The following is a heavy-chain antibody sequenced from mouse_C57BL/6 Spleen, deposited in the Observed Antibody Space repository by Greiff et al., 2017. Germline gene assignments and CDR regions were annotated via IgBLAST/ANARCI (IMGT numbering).Heavy chain of an antibody. D-gene: IGHD2-3*01. CDR1: GYTFTSYW. CDR3: AIGDGYCSWFGY. J-gene: IGHJ3*01. Sequence: QVQLQQPGAELVKPGASVKMSCKASGYTFTSYWINWVKQRPGQGLEWIGDIYPGSGSTNYNEKFKSKATLTVDTSASTAYMQLSSLTSEDSSCYYCAIGDGYCSWFGYWGQVILVTVAA. V-gene: IGHV1-55*01. CDR2: IYPGSGST.